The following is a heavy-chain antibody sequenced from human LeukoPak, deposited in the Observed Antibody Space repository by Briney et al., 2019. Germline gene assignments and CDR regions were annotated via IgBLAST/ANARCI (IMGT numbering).Heavy chain of an antibody. J-gene: IGHJ4*02. CDR3: ARVVYCSRTSCPLDC. Sequence: GGSLRLSCAASGFAFSSYWMHWVRQAPGKGLVWVSRINGDGSSTTYADSVKGRFTISRDNAKNTLYLQMNSLRAEDTAVYYCARVVYCSRTSCPLDCWGQGTLVTVSS. CDR2: INGDGSST. D-gene: IGHD2-2*01. V-gene: IGHV3-74*01. CDR1: GFAFSSYW.